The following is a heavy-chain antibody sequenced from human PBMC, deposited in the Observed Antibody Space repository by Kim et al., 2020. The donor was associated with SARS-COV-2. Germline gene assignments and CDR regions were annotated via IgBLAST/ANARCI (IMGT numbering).Heavy chain of an antibody. D-gene: IGHD3-3*01. J-gene: IGHJ6*03. CDR2: MNPNSGNT. V-gene: IGHV1-8*01. CDR1: GYTFTSYD. Sequence: ASVKVSCKASGYTFTSYDINWVRQATGQGLEWMGWMNPNSGNTGYAQKFQGRVTMTRNTSISTADMELSSLRSEDTAVYYCARAVGGSGFGVVIIRAYYMDVWGKGTTVTVSS. CDR3: ARAVGGSGFGVVIIRAYYMDV.